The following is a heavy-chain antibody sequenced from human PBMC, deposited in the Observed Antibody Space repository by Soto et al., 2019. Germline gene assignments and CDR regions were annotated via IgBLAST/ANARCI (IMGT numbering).Heavy chain of an antibody. CDR1: GASISNADNS. CDR3: ARPLVVIPGAPFSWLDT. D-gene: IGHD2-2*01. Sequence: QLQLQESGSGLLKASQTLFLTCSVSGASISNADNSWSWIRQSPGKGLEWIGYISHSGRTSYNPSLESRFTISVDWSKSQFSLKLTFVTAADSAVYFCARPLVVIPGAPFSWLDTCCQVPLATVSS. V-gene: IGHV4-30-2*06. CDR2: ISHSGRT. J-gene: IGHJ5*02.